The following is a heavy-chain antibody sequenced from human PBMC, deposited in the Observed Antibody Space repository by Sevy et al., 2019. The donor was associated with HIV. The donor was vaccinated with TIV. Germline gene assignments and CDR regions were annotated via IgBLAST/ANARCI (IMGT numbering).Heavy chain of an antibody. V-gene: IGHV3-11*04. J-gene: IGHJ6*02. CDR3: ARYYRGIVGAIYYYGMDV. CDR1: GFTFSDYY. D-gene: IGHD1-26*01. CDR2: ISSSGSTI. Sequence: GGSPRLSCAASGFTFSDYYMSWIRQAPGKGLEWVSYISSSGSTIYYADSVKGRFTISRDNAKNSLYLQMNSLRAEDTAVYYCARYYRGIVGAIYYYGMDVWGQGTTVTVSS.